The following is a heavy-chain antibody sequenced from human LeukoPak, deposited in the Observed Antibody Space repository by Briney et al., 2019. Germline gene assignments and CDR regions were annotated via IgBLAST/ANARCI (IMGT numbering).Heavy chain of an antibody. J-gene: IGHJ4*02. Sequence: SQTLSLTCTVSGGSISSDNYYWTWIRQPAGKGLEWIGHIYTSGTTNYNPSLKSRVTILLDTSKNQFSLNLNSVTAADTAIYYCARMFEYWGQGTLVTVSS. V-gene: IGHV4-61*09. CDR2: IYTSGTT. CDR1: GGSISSDNYY. CDR3: ARMFEY.